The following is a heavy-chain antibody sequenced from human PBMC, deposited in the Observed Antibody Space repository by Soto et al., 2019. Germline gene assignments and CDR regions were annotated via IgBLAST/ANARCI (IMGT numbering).Heavy chain of an antibody. D-gene: IGHD5-12*01. J-gene: IGHJ4*02. V-gene: IGHV1-69*08. Sequence: QVQLVQSGAEVKKHGSSVKVSCKASGGPFSNDIITWVRQAPGQGLEWMGRIIPLLNIANYAQKFQGRVTITADRSTGTAYMELNSLRSEDTAVYYCARDSPIGSTFSGYDAIDYWGQGTLVTVSS. CDR1: GGPFSNDI. CDR2: IIPLLNIA. CDR3: ARDSPIGSTFSGYDAIDY.